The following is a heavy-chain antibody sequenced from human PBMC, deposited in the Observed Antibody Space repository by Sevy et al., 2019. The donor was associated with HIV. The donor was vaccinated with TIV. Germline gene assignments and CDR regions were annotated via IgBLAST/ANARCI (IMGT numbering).Heavy chain of an antibody. Sequence: GGSLRLSCAVFGFTFNDYGMHWVRQAPGKGLEWVSAISGSGGSTYYADSVKGRFTISRDNSKNTLYLQMNSLRAEDTAVYYCAKDRTELNTEGDWFDPWGQGTLVTVSS. CDR1: GFTFNDYG. CDR3: AKDRTELNTEGDWFDP. V-gene: IGHV3-23*01. D-gene: IGHD2-2*02. J-gene: IGHJ5*02. CDR2: ISGSGGST.